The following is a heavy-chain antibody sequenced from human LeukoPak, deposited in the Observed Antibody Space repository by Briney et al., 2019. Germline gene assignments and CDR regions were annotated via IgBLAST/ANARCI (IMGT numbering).Heavy chain of an antibody. Sequence: GASVKVSCTASGYTFTGYYMHWVRQAPGQGLEWMGWINPNSGGTNYAQKFQGRVTMTRDTSISTAYMELSRLRSDDTAVYYCARDIAVAGRVYYYYGMDVWGQGTTVTVSS. CDR1: GYTFTGYY. CDR3: ARDIAVAGRVYYYYGMDV. J-gene: IGHJ6*02. D-gene: IGHD6-19*01. CDR2: INPNSGGT. V-gene: IGHV1-2*02.